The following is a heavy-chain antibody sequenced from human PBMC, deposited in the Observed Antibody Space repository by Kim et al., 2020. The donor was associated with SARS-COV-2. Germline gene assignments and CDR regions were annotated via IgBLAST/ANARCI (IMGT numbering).Heavy chain of an antibody. CDR2: ISTYNGNT. J-gene: IGHJ6*02. Sequence: ASVKVSCKASGYTFTSYGITWVRQAPGQGLEWMGWISTYNGNTNFAQKFQGRVTMTTDTSTSTAHMELRSLRSDDTAVYYCARDWHGDYIFYYGMDVWGQGTTVTVSS. V-gene: IGHV1-18*01. CDR3: ARDWHGDYIFYYGMDV. CDR1: GYTFTSYG. D-gene: IGHD4-17*01.